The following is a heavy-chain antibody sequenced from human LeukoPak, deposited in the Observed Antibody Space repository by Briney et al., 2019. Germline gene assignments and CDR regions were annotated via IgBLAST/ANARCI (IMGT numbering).Heavy chain of an antibody. CDR3: ARTYYYDSSGYYYEDY. J-gene: IGHJ4*02. CDR1: GGSFSGYY. Sequence: SETLSLTCAVYGGSFSGYYWSWIRQPPGKGLEWIGEINHSGSTNYNPSLKSRATISVDTSKNQFSLKLSSVTAADTAVYYCARTYYYDSSGYYYEDYWGQGTLVTVSS. D-gene: IGHD3-22*01. V-gene: IGHV4-34*01. CDR2: INHSGST.